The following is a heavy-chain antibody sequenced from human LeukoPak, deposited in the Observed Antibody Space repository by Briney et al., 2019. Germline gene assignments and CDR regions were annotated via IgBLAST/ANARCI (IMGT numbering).Heavy chain of an antibody. CDR2: VRGSRGRT. Sequence: PGASLRLSCAASRFTFSSYPGSWVRQAPGKGVEWVSAVRGSRGRTYYAYCVNRRFTISRDNSKNTLYLQMNSLRAEDTAVYYCAKDRLPLSSPYYYVPFDYWGQGTLVTVSS. J-gene: IGHJ4*02. D-gene: IGHD3-22*01. CDR1: RFTFSSYP. V-gene: IGHV3-23*01. CDR3: AKDRLPLSSPYYYVPFDY.